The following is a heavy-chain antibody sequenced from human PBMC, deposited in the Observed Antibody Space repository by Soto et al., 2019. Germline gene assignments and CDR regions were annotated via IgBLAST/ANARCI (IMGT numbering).Heavy chain of an antibody. CDR2: IYWDDDK. CDR1: GGSISSGDYY. CDR3: AHKGDGYRGFKY. Sequence: TLSLTCTVSGGSISSGDYYWSWIRQPPGKALEWLALIYWDDDKRYSPSLKSRLTITKDTSKNQVVLTMTNMDPVDTATYYCAHKGDGYRGFKYWGQGTLVTVS. D-gene: IGHD5-12*01. J-gene: IGHJ4*02. V-gene: IGHV2-5*08.